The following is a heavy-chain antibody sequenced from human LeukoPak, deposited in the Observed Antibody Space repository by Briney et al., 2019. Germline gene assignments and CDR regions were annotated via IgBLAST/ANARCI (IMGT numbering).Heavy chain of an antibody. Sequence: GGSLRLSCAASGFTFSSYWMSWVRQAPGKGLEWVANIKQDGSEEVYVDSVKGRFTISRDNAKNSLFLQMNTLRAEDTAVYYCARHGVEGYNGAFHIWGQGTMVTVSS. D-gene: IGHD5-24*01. CDR1: GFTFSSYW. CDR2: IKQDGSEE. CDR3: ARHGVEGYNGAFHI. J-gene: IGHJ3*02. V-gene: IGHV3-7*03.